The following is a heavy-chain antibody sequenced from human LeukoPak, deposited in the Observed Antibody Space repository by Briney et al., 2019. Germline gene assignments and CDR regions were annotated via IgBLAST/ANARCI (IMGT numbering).Heavy chain of an antibody. D-gene: IGHD4-23*01. Sequence: PSETLSLTCTVSGGSINSSNYYWGWIRQPPGKELEWNGSIGCSGGTYYNPARKTRVTRSVDTSKNQFPPKLSSVTAADTAVYYCARESYGGNPKLNWFDPWGQGTLVTVSS. CDR2: IGCSGGT. J-gene: IGHJ5*02. CDR3: ARESYGGNPKLNWFDP. V-gene: IGHV4-39*06. CDR1: GGSINSSNYY.